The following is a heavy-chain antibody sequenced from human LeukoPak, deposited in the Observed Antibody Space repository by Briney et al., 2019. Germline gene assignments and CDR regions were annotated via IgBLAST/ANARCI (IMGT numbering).Heavy chain of an antibody. CDR1: GGSFSSYA. V-gene: IGHV1-18*01. CDR2: ISAYNGNT. Sequence: GSSVKVSCKASGGSFSSYAINWVRQAPGQGLEWMGWISAYNGNTNYAQKLQGRVTMTTDTSTSTAYMELRSLRSDDTAVYYCARDDGDYGLVYWGQGTLVTVSS. J-gene: IGHJ4*02. D-gene: IGHD4-17*01. CDR3: ARDDGDYGLVY.